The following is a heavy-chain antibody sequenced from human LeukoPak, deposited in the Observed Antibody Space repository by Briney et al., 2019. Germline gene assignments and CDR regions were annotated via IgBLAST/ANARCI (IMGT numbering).Heavy chain of an antibody. D-gene: IGHD5-12*01. CDR1: GFTFSSYS. V-gene: IGHV3-48*02. Sequence: HPGGSLRLSCAASGFTFSSYSMNWVRQAPGKGLEWVSYISSSSSTIYYADSVKGRFTISRDNAKNSLYLQMNSLRDEDTAVYYCARDQSGYDPHPYFDYWGQETLVTVSS. J-gene: IGHJ4*02. CDR3: ARDQSGYDPHPYFDY. CDR2: ISSSSSTI.